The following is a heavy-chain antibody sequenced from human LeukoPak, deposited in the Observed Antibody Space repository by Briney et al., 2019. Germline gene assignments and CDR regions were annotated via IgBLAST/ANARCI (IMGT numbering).Heavy chain of an antibody. CDR1: GYTFTSYG. D-gene: IGHD2-15*01. CDR3: ARDQVVVVAATHYYYYMVV. J-gene: IGHJ6*03. CDR2: ISAYNGNT. V-gene: IGHV1-18*01. Sequence: ASVKVSCKASGYTFTSYGISWVRQAPGQGLEWMGWISAYNGNTNYAQKLQGRVTMTTDTSTSTAYMELRSLRSDDTAVYYCARDQVVVVAATHYYYYMVVWGKGTTVTVSS.